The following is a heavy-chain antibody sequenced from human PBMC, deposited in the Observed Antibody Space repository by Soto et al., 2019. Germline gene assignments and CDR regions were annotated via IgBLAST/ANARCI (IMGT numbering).Heavy chain of an antibody. J-gene: IGHJ5*02. CDR1: GGTFSSYA. CDR3: ATDGYYDSSGYSHWFDP. Sequence: ASVKVSCKASGGTFSSYAISWVRQAPGKGLEWMGGFDPEDGETIYAQKFQGRVTMTEDTSTDTAYMELSSLRSEDTAVYYCATDGYYDSSGYSHWFDPWGQGTLVTVS. D-gene: IGHD3-22*01. V-gene: IGHV1-24*01. CDR2: FDPEDGET.